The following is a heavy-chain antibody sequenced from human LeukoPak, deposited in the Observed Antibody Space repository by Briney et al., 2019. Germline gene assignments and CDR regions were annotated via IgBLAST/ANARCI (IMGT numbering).Heavy chain of an antibody. CDR3: AREGWNSGEIYFDY. J-gene: IGHJ4*02. D-gene: IGHD1-7*01. CDR1: GFTFSSYS. CDR2: ISSSSYI. Sequence: GGSLRLSCAASGFTFSSYSMNWVRQAPGKGLEWVSSISSSSYIYYADSVKGRFTISRDNAKNSLYLQMNSLRAEDTAVYYCAREGWNSGEIYFDYWGQGTLVTVSS. V-gene: IGHV3-21*01.